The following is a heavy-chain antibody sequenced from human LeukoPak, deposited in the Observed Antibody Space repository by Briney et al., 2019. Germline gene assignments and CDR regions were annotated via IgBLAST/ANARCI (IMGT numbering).Heavy chain of an antibody. V-gene: IGHV4-61*02. CDR3: ARWSHDLNGMDV. D-gene: IGHD2-21*02. Sequence: SETLSLTCTVSGGSISSGSYYWSWIRQPAGKGLEWIGRIYTSGSTNYNPSLKSRVTISVDTSKNQFSLKLSSVTAADTAVYYCARWSHDLNGMDVWGQGTTVTVSS. CDR2: IYTSGST. J-gene: IGHJ6*02. CDR1: GGSISSGSYY.